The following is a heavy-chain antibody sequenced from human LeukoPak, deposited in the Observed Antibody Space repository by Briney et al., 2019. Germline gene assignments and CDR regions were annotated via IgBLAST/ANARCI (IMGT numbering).Heavy chain of an antibody. V-gene: IGHV3-30*04. CDR1: GFTFSSYA. Sequence: GRSLRLSCAASGFTFSSYAMHWVRQAPGKGLEWVAVISYDGSNKYYADSVKGRFTISRDNSKNTLYPQMNSLRAEDTAVYYCARARPGPETMDVWGQGTTVTVSS. CDR3: ARARPGPETMDV. CDR2: ISYDGSNK. D-gene: IGHD1-14*01. J-gene: IGHJ6*02.